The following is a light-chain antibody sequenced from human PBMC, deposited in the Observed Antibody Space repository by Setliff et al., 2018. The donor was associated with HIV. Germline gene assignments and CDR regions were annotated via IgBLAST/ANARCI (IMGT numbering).Light chain of an antibody. CDR1: SSDIGAYKS. CDR3: CSFAITDTYV. CDR2: EDS. J-gene: IGLJ1*01. Sequence: QSVLAQPASVSGSPGQSIAISCTGTSSDIGAYKSVSWYQQHPGKAPKLLIYEDSNRPPRVSDRFSGSKSGNTASLTISGLQTEDEADYYCCSFAITDTYVLGTGTKVTVL. V-gene: IGLV2-14*03.